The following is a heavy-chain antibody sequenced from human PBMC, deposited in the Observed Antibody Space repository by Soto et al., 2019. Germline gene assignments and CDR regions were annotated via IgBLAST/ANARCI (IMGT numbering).Heavy chain of an antibody. V-gene: IGHV3-21*01. CDR1: GFTFSSYS. J-gene: IGHJ6*02. CDR2: ISSSSSYI. Sequence: EVQLVESGGGLVKPGGSLRLSCAASGFTFSSYSMNWVRQAPGKGLEWVSSISSSSSYIYYADSVKGRFTISRDNAKNSLYLQMNSLRAEDTAVYYCARSWNYYYYYGMDVWGQGTKVTVSS. D-gene: IGHD3-3*01. CDR3: ARSWNYYYYYGMDV.